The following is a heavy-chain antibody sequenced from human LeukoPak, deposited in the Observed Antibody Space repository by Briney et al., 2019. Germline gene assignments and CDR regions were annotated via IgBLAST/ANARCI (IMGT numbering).Heavy chain of an antibody. CDR3: ARQSRTCSGDSCYQRDAFDI. D-gene: IGHD2-15*01. J-gene: IGHJ3*02. V-gene: IGHV3-72*01. CDR1: GFTFSDHY. Sequence: PGGSLSLSCAASGFTFSDHYMDWVRQSPGKGLEWVGRTRNKANSYTTEYAASVKGRFIISRDDSKSSLYLQMNSLKTEDTAVYYCARQSRTCSGDSCYQRDAFDISGHGTMVTVSS. CDR2: TRNKANSYTT.